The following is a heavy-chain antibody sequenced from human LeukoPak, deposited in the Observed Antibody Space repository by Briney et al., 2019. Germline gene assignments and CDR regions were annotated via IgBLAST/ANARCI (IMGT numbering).Heavy chain of an antibody. CDR1: GASINTYY. D-gene: IGHD3-10*01. CDR3: ARVLRPMASQYYFDY. Sequence: SETLSLTCTVSGASINTYYWSWIRQPPGKGLEWHGYIYYSGTTSYNPSLKTRVTISIDTSKNQFSLKLSSVTAADTAVYYCARVLRPMASQYYFDYWGQGTLVTVSS. J-gene: IGHJ4*02. V-gene: IGHV4-59*01. CDR2: IYYSGTT.